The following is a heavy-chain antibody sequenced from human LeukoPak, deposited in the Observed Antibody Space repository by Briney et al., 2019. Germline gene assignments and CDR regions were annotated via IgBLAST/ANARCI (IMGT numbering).Heavy chain of an antibody. CDR2: IYYSGST. D-gene: IGHD3-22*01. V-gene: IGHV4-39*01. Sequence: SETLSLTCTVSGGSISSSSYYWGWIRQPPGKGLEWIGSIYYSGSTYYNPSLKSRVTISVDTSKNQFSLKLSSVTAADTAVYYCARRFNYYDSGNYFDYWGQGTLVTVSS. J-gene: IGHJ4*02. CDR3: ARRFNYYDSGNYFDY. CDR1: GGSISSSSYY.